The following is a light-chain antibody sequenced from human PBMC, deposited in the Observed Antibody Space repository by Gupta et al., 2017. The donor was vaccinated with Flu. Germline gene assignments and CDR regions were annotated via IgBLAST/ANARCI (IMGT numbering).Light chain of an antibody. V-gene: IGKV1-33*01. CDR3: QQYDKLPPYT. Sequence: DRVTITCQASQDISNYLSWYQQKPVKAPRLLIYDASSLETGVPSRFSGSGFGTTFTLTISSLQPEDIATYYCQQYDKLPPYTFGQGTKLAIK. J-gene: IGKJ2*01. CDR2: DAS. CDR1: QDISNY.